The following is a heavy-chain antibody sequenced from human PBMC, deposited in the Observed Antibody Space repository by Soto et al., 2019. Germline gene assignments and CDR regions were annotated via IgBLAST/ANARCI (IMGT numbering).Heavy chain of an antibody. CDR1: GFTFSSYS. V-gene: IGHV3-48*02. D-gene: IGHD1-26*01. CDR3: ARGSGSSQTAFDP. CDR2: ISSSSTI. Sequence: GGSLRLSCAASGFTFSSYSMNWVRQAPGKGLEWVSYISSSSTIYYADSVKGRFTISRDNAKNSLYLQMNSLRDEDTAVYYCARGSGSSQTAFDPWGQGTLVTVSS. J-gene: IGHJ5*02.